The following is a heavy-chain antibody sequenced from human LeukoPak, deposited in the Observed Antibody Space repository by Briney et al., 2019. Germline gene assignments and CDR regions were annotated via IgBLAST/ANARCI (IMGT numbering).Heavy chain of an antibody. D-gene: IGHD6-13*01. CDR2: IKSKSDGGTI. V-gene: IGHV3-15*01. Sequence: PGGSLRLSCATSGFTFSNAWLTWVRQAPGKGLEWIGRIKSKSDGGTIDYAAPVKGRFSISRDDSKNTVSLEMISLKTEDTGVYYCKRAGAGLDHWGQGTLVTVSS. CDR3: KRAGAGLDH. CDR1: GFTFSNAW. J-gene: IGHJ4*02.